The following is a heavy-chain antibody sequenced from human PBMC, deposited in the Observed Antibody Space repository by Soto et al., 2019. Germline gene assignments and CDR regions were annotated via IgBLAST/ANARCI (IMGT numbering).Heavy chain of an antibody. V-gene: IGHV5-51*01. Sequence: GESLKISCKGSGYSFTSYWIGWVRQMPGKGLEWMGIIYPGDSDTRYSPSFQGQVTISADKSISTAYLQWSSLKASDTAMYYCAREFDYYYDRSGSLDDWGQGTLVTVA. CDR2: IYPGDSDT. D-gene: IGHD3-22*01. CDR3: AREFDYYYDRSGSLDD. J-gene: IGHJ4*02. CDR1: GYSFTSYW.